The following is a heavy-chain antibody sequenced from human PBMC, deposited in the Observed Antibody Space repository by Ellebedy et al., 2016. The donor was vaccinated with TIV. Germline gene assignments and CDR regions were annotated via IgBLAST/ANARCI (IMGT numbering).Heavy chain of an antibody. CDR1: GITVSSNY. CDR3: ITDDSGHDWGF. V-gene: IGHV3-15*07. CDR2: VKSKQDGGST. D-gene: IGHD5-12*01. Sequence: GESLKISCAASGITVSSNYMNWVRQAPGKGLEWVARVKSKQDGGSTDYAAPVKGRFFISRDDSRKTVDLQMDSLQIEDTAVYYCITDDSGHDWGFWGQGTLVTVSS. J-gene: IGHJ4*02.